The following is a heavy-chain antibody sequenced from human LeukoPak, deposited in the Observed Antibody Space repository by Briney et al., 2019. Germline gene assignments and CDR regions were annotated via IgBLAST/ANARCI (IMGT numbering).Heavy chain of an antibody. D-gene: IGHD2-2*01. CDR3: ARGPLKYQLLSVFDY. V-gene: IGHV3-30*04. J-gene: IGHJ4*02. CDR2: ISYDGSNK. CDR1: GFTFSSYA. Sequence: GGSLRLSCAASGFTFSSYAMHWVRQAPGKGLEWVAVISYDGSNKYYADSVKGRFTISRDNSKNTLYLQMNSLRAEDTAVYYCARGPLKYQLLSVFDYWGQGTLVTVSS.